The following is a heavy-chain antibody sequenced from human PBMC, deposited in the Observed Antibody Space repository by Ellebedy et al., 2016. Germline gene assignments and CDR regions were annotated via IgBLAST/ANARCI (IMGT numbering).Heavy chain of an antibody. CDR2: IIVDYGGST. J-gene: IGHJ4*02. CDR1: GFTFSSHA. V-gene: IGHV3-23*01. Sequence: GGSLRLSXAASGFTFSSHAMSWVRQAPGKGLEWVSVIIVDYGGSTYYADSVKGRFTISRDNSKNTLYLQMNSLRAEDTAVYYWAKDVGSGWHLLNYWGQGTLVTVSS. CDR3: AKDVGSGWHLLNY. D-gene: IGHD6-19*01.